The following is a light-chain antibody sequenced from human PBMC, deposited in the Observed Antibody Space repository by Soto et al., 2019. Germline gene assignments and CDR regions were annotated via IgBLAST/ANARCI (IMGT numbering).Light chain of an antibody. J-gene: IGLJ3*02. CDR3: SSYTSSKGVV. Sequence: QSALTQPASVSGSPGQSITISCTGTSSDVGGFNYVSWYRQHPGKAPKLMIYDVSNRPSGVSNRFSGSKSGNTASLTISGLQTEDEADYYCSSYTSSKGVVFGGGTKVTVL. CDR1: SSDVGGFNY. CDR2: DVS. V-gene: IGLV2-14*01.